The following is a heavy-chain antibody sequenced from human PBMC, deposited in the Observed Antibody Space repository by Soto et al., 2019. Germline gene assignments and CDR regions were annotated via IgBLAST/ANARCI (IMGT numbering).Heavy chain of an antibody. CDR1: GGSISSYY. D-gene: IGHD6-13*01. V-gene: IGHV4-4*07. CDR2: IYTSGST. Sequence: SETLSLTCTVSGGSISSYYWSWIRQPAGKGLEWIGRIYTSGSTNYNPSLKSRVTMSVDTSKNQFSLKLSSVTAADTAVYYCARVGRNSSSWYFDYWGQGTLVTVSS. J-gene: IGHJ4*02. CDR3: ARVGRNSSSWYFDY.